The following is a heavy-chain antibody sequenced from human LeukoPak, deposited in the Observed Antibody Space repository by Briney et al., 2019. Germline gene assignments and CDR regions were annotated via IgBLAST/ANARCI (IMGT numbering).Heavy chain of an antibody. J-gene: IGHJ4*02. CDR2: IYSGGST. CDR1: GFTVSSNY. V-gene: IGHV3-53*01. D-gene: IGHD3-10*01. Sequence: GGSLRLSCAASGFTVSSNYMSWVRQAPGKGLEWVSDIYSGGSTYYADSVKGRLTISRDNSKNTLYLQMNSLRAEDTAVYYCAREPYYYGSGSFDWGQGTLVTVSS. CDR3: AREPYYYGSGSFD.